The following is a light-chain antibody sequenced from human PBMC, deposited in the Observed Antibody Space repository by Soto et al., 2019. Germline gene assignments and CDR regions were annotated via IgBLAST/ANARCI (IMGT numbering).Light chain of an antibody. J-gene: IGKJ2*01. CDR1: QSVSSN. V-gene: IGKV3-15*01. CDR3: QQYNNWPPFMYT. Sequence: EIVMTQSPATLSVSPGGRAILSCRASQSVSSNLAWYQQKPGQAPRLLIYGASTRATGIPARFSGSGSGTEFTLTISSLQSEDFAVYYCQQYNNWPPFMYTFGQGTKVDIK. CDR2: GAS.